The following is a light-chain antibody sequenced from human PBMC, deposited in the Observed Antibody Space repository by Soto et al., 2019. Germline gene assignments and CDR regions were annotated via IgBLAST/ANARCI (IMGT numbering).Light chain of an antibody. CDR3: QPYCSPAK. Sequence: TQAPGAVYPSAGELPTLSYRASQSVSSSYLAWYQQKPGQAPRLLIYGASSRATGIPDRFSGSGSGTDFTLTFSRLEPDDFAVYYCQPYCSPAKFCEGTKVE. CDR2: GAS. J-gene: IGKJ4*02. V-gene: IGKV3-20*01. CDR1: QSVSSSY.